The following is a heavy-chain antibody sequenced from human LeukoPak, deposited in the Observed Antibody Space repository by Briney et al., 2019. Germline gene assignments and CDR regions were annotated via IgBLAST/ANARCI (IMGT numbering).Heavy chain of an antibody. CDR1: GFTFSTYA. CDR2: ISYDGSSK. CDR3: AELGTTMIGGV. J-gene: IGHJ6*04. V-gene: IGHV3-30-3*02. Sequence: GGSLRLSCAASGFTFSTYAMHWVRQAPGKGLEWVAVISYDGSSKYYADSVKGRFTISRDNAKNSLYLQMNSLRAEDTAVYYCAELGTTMIGGVWGKGTTVTISS. D-gene: IGHD3-10*02.